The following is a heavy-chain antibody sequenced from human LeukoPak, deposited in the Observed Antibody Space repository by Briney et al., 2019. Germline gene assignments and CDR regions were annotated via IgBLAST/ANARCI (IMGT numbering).Heavy chain of an antibody. CDR1: GFTFSSYW. CDR3: ARESASRAQWD. CDR2: IKQDGSEK. J-gene: IGHJ4*02. V-gene: IGHV3-7*01. D-gene: IGHD2-21*01. Sequence: GGSLRLSCAASGFTFSSYWMSWVRQAPGKGLEWVANIKQDGSEKYYVDSVKGRFTISRDNAKSSVYLQMNSLRVEDTAVYFCARESASRAQWDWGQGTVVTVSS.